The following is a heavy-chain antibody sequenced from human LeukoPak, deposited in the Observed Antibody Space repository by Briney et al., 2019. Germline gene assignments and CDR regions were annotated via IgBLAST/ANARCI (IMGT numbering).Heavy chain of an antibody. CDR2: ISASSGYI. D-gene: IGHD5-18*01. J-gene: IGHJ1*01. V-gene: IGHV3-21*01. CDR3: ARDNTATEYFQH. CDR1: GFTFGSYS. Sequence: GGSLRLSCAASGFTFGSYSMNWVRQAPGKGLEWVSYISASSGYISYPDSVKGRSTISRDNAKNSLYLQMNSLRAEDTAVYYCARDNTATEYFQHWGQGTLVTVSS.